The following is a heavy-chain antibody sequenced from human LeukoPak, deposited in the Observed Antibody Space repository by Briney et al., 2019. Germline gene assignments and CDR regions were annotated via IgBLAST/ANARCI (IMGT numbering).Heavy chain of an antibody. CDR2: ISGSGGST. CDR1: GFTFSNYA. CDR3: AKDWMSTIINYFDY. Sequence: GGSLRLSCVASGFTFSNYAVSWVRQTPGKGLEWVSSISGSGGSTHYADSVKGRFTISRDNSKNILYLQMNSLRAEDTAVYYCAKDWMSTIINYFDYWGQGTLVTVSS. J-gene: IGHJ4*02. D-gene: IGHD5-12*01. V-gene: IGHV3-23*01.